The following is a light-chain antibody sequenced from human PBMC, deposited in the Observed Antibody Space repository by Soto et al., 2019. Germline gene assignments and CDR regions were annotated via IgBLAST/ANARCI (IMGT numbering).Light chain of an antibody. CDR2: EAS. V-gene: IGLV2-18*01. J-gene: IGLJ1*01. CDR1: STDFVSYNR. CDR3: SLYTSTRTYV. Sequence: QSALTQPPSVSGSPGQSVTISCTGTSTDFVSYNRVSWYQQPPGTAPKLIIYEASNRPSGVPDRFSGSKSGNTASLTISGLQAADEADYYCSLYTSTRTYVFGTGTKVTVL.